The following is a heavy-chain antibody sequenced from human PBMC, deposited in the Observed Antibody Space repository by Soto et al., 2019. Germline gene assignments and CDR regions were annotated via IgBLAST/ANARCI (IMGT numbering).Heavy chain of an antibody. CDR3: ARLDYYDRGYLDY. CDR1: GFTLRTYT. CDR2: ITTSNTFI. V-gene: IGHV3-21*01. Sequence: EVQLVESGGGLVKPGGSLRLSCEASGFTLRTYTLGWVRQAPGKGLEWVSFITTSNTFIYYADSVKGRFTISSDNAKNSLYLQMNSLRADDTAVYYCARLDYYDRGYLDYWGRGALVTVSS. D-gene: IGHD3-22*01. J-gene: IGHJ4*02.